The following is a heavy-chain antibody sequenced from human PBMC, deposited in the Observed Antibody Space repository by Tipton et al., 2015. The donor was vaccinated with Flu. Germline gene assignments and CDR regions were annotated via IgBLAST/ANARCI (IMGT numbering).Heavy chain of an antibody. V-gene: IGHV3-9*01. CDR2: ISWNSKSL. D-gene: IGHD6-13*01. CDR3: ALLAAADAFDI. CDR1: GFTFEDYG. Sequence: SLRLSCAASGFTFEDYGMHWVRQAPGKGLEWVLGISWNSKSLGYADSVKGRFTISRDNAKNSLILQMNSLRAEDTALYYCALLAAADAFDIWGQGTMVTVSS. J-gene: IGHJ3*02.